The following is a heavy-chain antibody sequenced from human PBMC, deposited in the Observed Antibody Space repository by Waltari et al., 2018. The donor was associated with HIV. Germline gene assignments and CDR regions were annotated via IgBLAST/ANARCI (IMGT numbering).Heavy chain of an antibody. CDR3: ARALTDEWELNFDY. CDR2: IYYSGIT. Sequence: QVQLQESGPGLVKPSETLSLTCTVSGGSISSYYWSWIRQPPGKGLEWIGYIYYSGITNYNPSLKSRVTISVDTSKNQFSLKLSSVTAADTAVYYCARALTDEWELNFDYWGQGTLVTVSS. V-gene: IGHV4-59*01. D-gene: IGHD1-26*01. J-gene: IGHJ4*02. CDR1: GGSISSYY.